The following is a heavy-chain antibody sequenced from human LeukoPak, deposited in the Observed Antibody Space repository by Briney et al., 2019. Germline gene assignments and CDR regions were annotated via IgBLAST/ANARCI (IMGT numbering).Heavy chain of an antibody. V-gene: IGHV1-46*01. CDR3: AREHRSYYDSSGYYYFDY. Sequence: ASVKVSCKASGYTFTSYYIHWVRQAPGQGLEWMGIINPSGGSTSYAQKFQGRVTMTRDMSTTTVYMELSSLRSDDTAVYYCAREHRSYYDSSGYYYFDYWGQGTLVTVSS. D-gene: IGHD3-22*01. CDR1: GYTFTSYY. J-gene: IGHJ4*02. CDR2: INPSGGST.